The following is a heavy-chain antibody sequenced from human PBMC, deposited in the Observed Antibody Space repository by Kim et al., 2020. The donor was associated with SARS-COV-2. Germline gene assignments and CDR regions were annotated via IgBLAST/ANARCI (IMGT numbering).Heavy chain of an antibody. Sequence: GGSLRLSCAASGFTFSSYAMHWVRQAPGKGLEWVAVISYDGSNKYYADSVKGRFTISRDNSKNTLYLQMNSLRAEDTAVYYCARDSKITMIVVAYNWFDPWGQGTLVTVSS. J-gene: IGHJ5*02. CDR1: GFTFSSYA. D-gene: IGHD3-22*01. V-gene: IGHV3-30-3*01. CDR3: ARDSKITMIVVAYNWFDP. CDR2: ISYDGSNK.